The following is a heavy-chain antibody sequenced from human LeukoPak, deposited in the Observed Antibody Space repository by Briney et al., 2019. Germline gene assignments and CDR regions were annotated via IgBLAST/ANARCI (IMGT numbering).Heavy chain of an antibody. V-gene: IGHV7-4-1*02. CDR3: ARDRAFYYDSSSYNFGDKGRSPSWFDP. CDR1: GYTFTNYG. Sequence: ASVKVSCKASGYTFTNYGINWVRQAPGQGFEWMGWINIYTGNPTYAQDFTGRFVFSLDTSVNTAYLQTSSLKAEDTAVYYCARDRAFYYDSSSYNFGDKGRSPSWFDPWGQGTLVTVSS. D-gene: IGHD3-22*01. CDR2: INIYTGNP. J-gene: IGHJ5*02.